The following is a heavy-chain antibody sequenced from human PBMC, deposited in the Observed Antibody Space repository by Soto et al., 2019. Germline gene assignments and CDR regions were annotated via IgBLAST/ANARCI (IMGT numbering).Heavy chain of an antibody. V-gene: IGHV2-5*02. CDR1: GFSLSTSGVG. Sequence: QITLKESGPTLVKPTQTLTLTCTFSGFSLSTSGVGVAWIRQPPGKALEWLALIYWDDDKRYSPSLKSRLTITKDTPKNQVVLIMTNMDPVDTATYDCARQGQWLGDWGKGTLVTVSS. CDR3: ARQGQWLGD. J-gene: IGHJ4*02. CDR2: IYWDDDK. D-gene: IGHD6-19*01.